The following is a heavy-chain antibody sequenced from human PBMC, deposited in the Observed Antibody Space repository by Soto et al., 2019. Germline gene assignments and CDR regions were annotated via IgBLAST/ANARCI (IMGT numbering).Heavy chain of an antibody. J-gene: IGHJ4*02. Sequence: HPGGSLRLSCAASGFTFSIYEMNWVRQAPGKGLEWISYINSGDRPTIYYADSVKGRFTISRDNPKNSVYLQMNSLRAEDTAVYYCARASWYTFDYWGLGTLVTVSS. CDR2: INSGDRPTI. CDR1: GFTFSIYE. CDR3: ARASWYTFDY. D-gene: IGHD6-13*01. V-gene: IGHV3-48*03.